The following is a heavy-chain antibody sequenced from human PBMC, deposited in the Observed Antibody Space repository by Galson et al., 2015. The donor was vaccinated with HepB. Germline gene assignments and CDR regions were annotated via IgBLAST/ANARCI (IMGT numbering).Heavy chain of an antibody. CDR1: GFTFSNYG. CDR2: ISGSTTNI. Sequence: SLRLSCAASGFTFSNYGMAWVRQTPDKGLEWVSAISGSTTNIYYVDSVKGRFTISRDNSKNTLYLQMNSLRAEDTALYYCAKEGLVGATDYWGQGTLVTVSS. J-gene: IGHJ4*02. V-gene: IGHV3-23*01. D-gene: IGHD1-26*01. CDR3: AKEGLVGATDY.